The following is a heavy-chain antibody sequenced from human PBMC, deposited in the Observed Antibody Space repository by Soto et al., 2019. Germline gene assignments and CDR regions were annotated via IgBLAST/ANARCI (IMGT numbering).Heavy chain of an antibody. V-gene: IGHV3-30*18. Sequence: GGSLRLSCAASGFTFSSYGMHWVRQAPGKGLEWVAVISYDGSNKYYADSVKGRFTISRDNSKNTLYLQMNSLRAEDTAVYYCAKEEGEGATTSLDYWGQGTLVTVSS. D-gene: IGHD1-26*01. CDR3: AKEEGEGATTSLDY. CDR2: ISYDGSNK. J-gene: IGHJ4*02. CDR1: GFTFSSYG.